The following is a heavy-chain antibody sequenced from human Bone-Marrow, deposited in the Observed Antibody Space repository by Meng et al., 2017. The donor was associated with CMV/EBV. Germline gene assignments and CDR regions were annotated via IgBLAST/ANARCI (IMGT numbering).Heavy chain of an antibody. V-gene: IGHV3-53*01. D-gene: IGHD5-12*01. J-gene: IGHJ4*02. CDR2: IYNTGST. CDR1: GGSISSGDYY. Sequence: ETLSLTCTVSGGSISSGDYYWSWIRQAPGTGLEWVSVIYNTGSTYYANSVKGRFTIPRDNSKNTLYLQMNSLRAEDTAVYYCARESSGYDSGGFDCWGQGTLVTVSS. CDR3: ARESSGYDSGGFDC.